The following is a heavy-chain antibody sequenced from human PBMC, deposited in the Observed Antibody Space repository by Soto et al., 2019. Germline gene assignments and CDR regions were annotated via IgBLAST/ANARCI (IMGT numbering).Heavy chain of an antibody. D-gene: IGHD5-18*01. CDR3: AKEYMAAVGANWLDT. V-gene: IGHV3-23*01. CDR1: GFTFSSYA. J-gene: IGHJ5*02. CDR2: ISGSSGGT. Sequence: RRLSCAASGFTFSSYAMNWVRQAPGKGLEWVSSISGSSGGTYYADSVKGRFTISRDNSMNTLYLQMNSLKAEDTAVYYCAKEYMAAVGANWLDTWGQGTLVTVSS.